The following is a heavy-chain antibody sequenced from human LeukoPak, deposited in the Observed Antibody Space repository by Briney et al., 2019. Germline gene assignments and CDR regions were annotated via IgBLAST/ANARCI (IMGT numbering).Heavy chain of an antibody. J-gene: IGHJ4*02. Sequence: GSLRLSCAASGFTFSDYYMSWIRQPPGKGLEWIGEINHSGSTNYNPSLKSRVTISVDTSKNQFSLKLSSVTAADTAVYYCARGESSSSVSFDYWGQGTLVTVSS. CDR3: ARGESSSSVSFDY. CDR2: INHSGST. V-gene: IGHV4-34*01. D-gene: IGHD6-6*01. CDR1: GFTFSDYY.